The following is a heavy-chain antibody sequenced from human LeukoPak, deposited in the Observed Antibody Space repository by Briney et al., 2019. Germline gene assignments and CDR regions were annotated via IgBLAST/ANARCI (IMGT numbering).Heavy chain of an antibody. CDR3: ARDARPAPYYYDSSDWFDP. Sequence: SETLSLTCTVSGGSISSSSYYWGWIRQPPGKGLEWIGSIYYSGSTYYNPSLKSRVTMSVDTSKNQFSLKLSSVTAADTAVYYCARDARPAPYYYDSSDWFDPWGQGTLVTVSS. D-gene: IGHD3-22*01. CDR2: IYYSGST. CDR1: GGSISSSSYY. V-gene: IGHV4-39*07. J-gene: IGHJ5*02.